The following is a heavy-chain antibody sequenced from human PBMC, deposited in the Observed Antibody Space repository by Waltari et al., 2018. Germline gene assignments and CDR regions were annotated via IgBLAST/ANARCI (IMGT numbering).Heavy chain of an antibody. V-gene: IGHV3-74*03. CDR2: ISSDASDT. Sequence: EEQLVESGGGLVQPGDSLRLSCAVSGFTFSSYWMNWVRKAPGKGPLWVSRISSDASDTTYADSVKGRFTISRDNAKNTLYLQMNRLRVEDTAVYFCARVSRRTYRSPVPGRHYYYGMDVWGQGTTVTVSS. D-gene: IGHD1-1*01. CDR3: ARVSRRTYRSPVPGRHYYYGMDV. CDR1: GFTFSSYW. J-gene: IGHJ6*02.